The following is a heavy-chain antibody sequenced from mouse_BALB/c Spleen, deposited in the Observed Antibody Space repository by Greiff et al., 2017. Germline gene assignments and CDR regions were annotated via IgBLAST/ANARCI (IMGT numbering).Heavy chain of an antibody. Sequence: VQLQQSGPGLVKPSQSLSLTCSVTGYSITSGYYWNWIRQFPGNKLEWMGYISYDGSNNYNPSLKNRISITRDTSKNQFFLKLNSVTTEDTATYYCALDSSGYRFADWGQGTLVTVSA. CDR3: ALDSSGYRFAD. D-gene: IGHD3-1*01. CDR2: ISYDGSN. J-gene: IGHJ3*01. V-gene: IGHV3-6*02. CDR1: GYSITSGYY.